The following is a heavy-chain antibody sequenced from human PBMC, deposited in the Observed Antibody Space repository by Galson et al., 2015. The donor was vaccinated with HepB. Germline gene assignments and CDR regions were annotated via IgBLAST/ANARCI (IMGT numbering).Heavy chain of an antibody. CDR2: ISIDGGYT. CDR1: GFTFSSDW. V-gene: IGHV3-74*01. Sequence: SLRLSCAASGFTFSSDWMHWVRQAPGKGLVWVSRISIDGGYTDYADSVKGRFTISRDNAKNTLYLQMNSLRAEDTALYYCVRGGGTAMSWGQGTLVTVSS. D-gene: IGHD5-18*01. J-gene: IGHJ4*02. CDR3: VRGGGTAMS.